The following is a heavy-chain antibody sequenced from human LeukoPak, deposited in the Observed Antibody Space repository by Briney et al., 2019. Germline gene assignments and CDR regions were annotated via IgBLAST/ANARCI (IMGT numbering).Heavy chain of an antibody. J-gene: IGHJ3*02. V-gene: IGHV3-23*01. CDR1: RFILSSDG. CDR3: ATGACLLLWCGECIWACSLEI. D-gene: IGHD3-10*01. CDR2: TSSSGGST. Sequence: AGTMRLSSAASRFILSSDGVSWVRQAPKKVMEWVSATSSSGGSTCYSDAVKGQVHIFRDNVKITLYLQMSSLRAEDTTVYYCATGACLLLWCGECIWACSLEIWGQGTMVTVSS.